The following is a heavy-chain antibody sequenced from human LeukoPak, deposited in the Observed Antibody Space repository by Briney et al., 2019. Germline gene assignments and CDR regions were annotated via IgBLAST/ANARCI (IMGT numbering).Heavy chain of an antibody. Sequence: SETLSLTCTVSGYSISSGYYWGWIRQPPGKGLEWIGSIYHSGSTYYNPSLKSRVTISVDTSKNQFSLKLSSVTAADTAVYYCARTYCSGGSCYFIDYWGQGTLVTVSS. CDR3: ARTYCSGGSCYFIDY. D-gene: IGHD2-15*01. J-gene: IGHJ4*02. CDR1: GYSISSGYY. CDR2: IYHSGST. V-gene: IGHV4-38-2*02.